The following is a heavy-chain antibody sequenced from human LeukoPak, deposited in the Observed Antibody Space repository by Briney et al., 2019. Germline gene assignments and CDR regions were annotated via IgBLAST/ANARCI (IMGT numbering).Heavy chain of an antibody. D-gene: IGHD3-22*01. Sequence: PSETLSLTCTVSGDSIRTSSYYWGWIRQPPGKGLERIGSIYYSGNTYYNPSLKSRVAISMDTSKNQFSLKLTSVTAADTAVYYCARQFYHDSSGADYWGQGALVTVSS. CDR3: ARQFYHDSSGADY. CDR2: IYYSGNT. V-gene: IGHV4-39*01. J-gene: IGHJ4*02. CDR1: GDSIRTSSYY.